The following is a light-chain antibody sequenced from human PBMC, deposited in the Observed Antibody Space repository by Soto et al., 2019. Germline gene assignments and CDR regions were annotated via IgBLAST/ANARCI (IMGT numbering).Light chain of an antibody. V-gene: IGKV1-5*01. CDR1: QSIGTW. J-gene: IGKJ1*01. Sequence: DIQMTQSPSALSASVGDRVTITCRASQSIGTWLAWYQHKPGRAPKLLIYDASTLEGGVPSRFSGSRSGSEFTFTISSLQPDDFATYYGQQYNSYSRAFGQGTKVEI. CDR3: QQYNSYSRA. CDR2: DAS.